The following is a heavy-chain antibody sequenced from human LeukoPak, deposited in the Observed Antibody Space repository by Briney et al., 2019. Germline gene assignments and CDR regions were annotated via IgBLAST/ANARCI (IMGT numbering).Heavy chain of an antibody. Sequence: GRSLRLSCAASGFTLSSYAMHWVRQAPGKGLEWVAAISYDGSNKYYGDSVKGRFSISRDNSKNTLYLQMNSLRAEDTAVYYCAKGGSSWYYFDYRGQGTLVTVSS. V-gene: IGHV3-30*18. CDR1: GFTLSSYA. CDR2: ISYDGSNK. D-gene: IGHD6-13*01. CDR3: AKGGSSWYYFDY. J-gene: IGHJ4*02.